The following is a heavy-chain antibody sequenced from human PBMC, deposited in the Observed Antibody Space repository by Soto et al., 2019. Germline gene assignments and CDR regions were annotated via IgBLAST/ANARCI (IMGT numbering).Heavy chain of an antibody. Sequence: QLQLQESGSGLVKPSQTLSLTCAVSGGSISSGGYSCNWIRQPPGKGLEWIGYIYHSGSTYYYPSLKSRVTISVDRSKNQFSLKLSSVTAADTAVYYCARGVTTVTTFDYWGQGTLVTVSS. CDR3: ARGVTTVTTFDY. CDR2: IYHSGST. J-gene: IGHJ4*02. CDR1: GGSISSGGYS. V-gene: IGHV4-30-2*01. D-gene: IGHD4-17*01.